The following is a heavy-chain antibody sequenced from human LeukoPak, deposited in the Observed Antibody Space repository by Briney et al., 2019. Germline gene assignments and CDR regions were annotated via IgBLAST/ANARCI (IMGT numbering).Heavy chain of an antibody. CDR2: IIPIFGTA. D-gene: IGHD3-22*01. CDR3: ARFTRLYYYDSSGYFWFDY. CDR1: GGTFSSYA. Sequence: SVKVSCKASGGTFSSYAISWVRQAPGQGLEWMGGIIPIFGTANYAQKFQGRVTITADKSTSTAYMELSSLRAEDTAVYYCARFTRLYYYDSSGYFWFDYWGQGTLVTVSS. J-gene: IGHJ4*02. V-gene: IGHV1-69*06.